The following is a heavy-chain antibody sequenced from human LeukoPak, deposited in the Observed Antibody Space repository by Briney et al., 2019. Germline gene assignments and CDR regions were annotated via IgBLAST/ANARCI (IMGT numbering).Heavy chain of an antibody. CDR1: GFTFSSYA. D-gene: IGHD2-8*01. Sequence: GGSLRLSCAASGFTFSSYAMSWVRQAPGKGLEWVSAISGSGGSTYYADSVKGRLTISRDNSKNTLYPQMNSLRAEDTAVYYCAKCVVLMVYAPADVWGQGTTVTVSS. CDR3: AKCVVLMVYAPADV. CDR2: ISGSGGST. V-gene: IGHV3-23*01. J-gene: IGHJ6*02.